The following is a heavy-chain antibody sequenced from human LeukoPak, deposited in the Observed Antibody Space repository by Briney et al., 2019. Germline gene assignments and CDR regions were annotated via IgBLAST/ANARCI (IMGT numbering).Heavy chain of an antibody. Sequence: ASVKVSCKASGYTFTSYYMHWVRQAPGQGLEWMGIINPSGGSTSYAQKFQGRVSMTRDTSTSTVYMELSSLRSEDTAVYYCARDRCSRTSCHTIAPEYYFDYWGQGTLVTVSS. V-gene: IGHV1-46*01. CDR1: GYTFTSYY. CDR3: ARDRCSRTSCHTIAPEYYFDY. J-gene: IGHJ4*02. D-gene: IGHD2-2*02. CDR2: INPSGGST.